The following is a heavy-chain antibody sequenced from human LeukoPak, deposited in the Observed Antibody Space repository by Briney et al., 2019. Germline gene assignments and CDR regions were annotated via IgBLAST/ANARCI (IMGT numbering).Heavy chain of an antibody. CDR3: ARADRSDFDFFGH. CDR2: IYYSGTT. CDR1: GASISSFH. J-gene: IGHJ4*02. D-gene: IGHD3-22*01. V-gene: IGHV4-59*01. Sequence: SETLSLTCTVSGASISSFHWSWIRQSPGKGLEWIGNIYYSGTTNYNPSLKSRVSLSVDTSEKQFSLQLNSVTAADTAIYHCARADRSDFDFFGHWGQGILVTVSS.